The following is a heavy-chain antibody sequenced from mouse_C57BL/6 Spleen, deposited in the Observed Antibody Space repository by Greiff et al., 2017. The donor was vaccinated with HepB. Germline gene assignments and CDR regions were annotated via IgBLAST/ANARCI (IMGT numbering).Heavy chain of an antibody. CDR2: IYPGDGDT. Sequence: VQRVESGAELVKPGASVKISCKASGYAFSSYWMNWVKQRPGKGLEWIGQIYPGDGDTNYNGKFKGKATLTADKSSSTAYMQLRSLTSEESAVYFCAGDYGSSYVGAMDDWGQGTSVTVSA. CDR3: AGDYGSSYVGAMDD. V-gene: IGHV1-80*01. J-gene: IGHJ4*01. CDR1: GYAFSSYW. D-gene: IGHD1-1*01.